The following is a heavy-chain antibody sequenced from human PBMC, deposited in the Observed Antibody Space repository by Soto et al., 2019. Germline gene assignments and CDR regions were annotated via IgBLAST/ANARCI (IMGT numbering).Heavy chain of an antibody. CDR2: ISYDGSYK. J-gene: IGHJ6*02. D-gene: IGHD6-19*01. Sequence: HPGGSLRLSCAGSGFTFSEYGMHWVRQAPGKGLEWVAVISYDGSYKYYADSVKGRFTISRDNSKKTLYLQMNSLRAEDTAVYYCAKDSGWYVNYYGMDVWGQGTTVTVSS. V-gene: IGHV3-30*18. CDR3: AKDSGWYVNYYGMDV. CDR1: GFTFSEYG.